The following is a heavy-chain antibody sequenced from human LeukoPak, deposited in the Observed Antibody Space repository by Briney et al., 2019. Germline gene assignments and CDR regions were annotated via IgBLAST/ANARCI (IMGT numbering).Heavy chain of an antibody. CDR1: GGSISSGGYY. V-gene: IGHV4-31*03. CDR3: ARGNILTGYCFDF. J-gene: IGHJ4*02. Sequence: TSETLSLTCTVSGGSISSGGYYWSWIRQHPGKGLEWIGYIYYSGSTYYNPSLKSRATISTDTSKNQFSLRLSSVTAADTAVYYCARGNILTGYCFDFWGQGALVTVSS. CDR2: IYYSGST. D-gene: IGHD3-9*01.